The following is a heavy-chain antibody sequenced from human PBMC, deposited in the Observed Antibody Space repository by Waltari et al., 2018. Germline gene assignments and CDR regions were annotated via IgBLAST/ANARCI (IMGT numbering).Heavy chain of an antibody. Sequence: VQLVQSGAEVKKPGASVKVSCKASGYTFTSYYMHWVRQAPGQGLEWMGIINPSGGSTSYAQKFQGRVTITADESTSTAYMELSSLRSEDTAVYYCARDTIVVVPAAIPDSERGYYGMDVWGQGTTVTVSS. J-gene: IGHJ6*02. V-gene: IGHV1-46*01. CDR3: ARDTIVVVPAAIPDSERGYYGMDV. D-gene: IGHD2-2*02. CDR1: GYTFTSYY. CDR2: INPSGGST.